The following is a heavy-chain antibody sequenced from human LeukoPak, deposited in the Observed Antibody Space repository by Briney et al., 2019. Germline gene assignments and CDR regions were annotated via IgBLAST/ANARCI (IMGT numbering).Heavy chain of an antibody. Sequence: SQTLSLTCAISGDSVSSNSAAWNWIRQSPSRGLEWLGRTYYRSKWYSDYAVSVKSRITINPDTSKNQFSLQLNSVTPEDTAVYYCARVLPTRTTIFGVVTPYDAFDIWGQGTMVTVSS. CDR2: TYYRSKWYS. J-gene: IGHJ3*02. CDR1: GDSVSSNSAA. CDR3: ARVLPTRTTIFGVVTPYDAFDI. D-gene: IGHD3-3*01. V-gene: IGHV6-1*01.